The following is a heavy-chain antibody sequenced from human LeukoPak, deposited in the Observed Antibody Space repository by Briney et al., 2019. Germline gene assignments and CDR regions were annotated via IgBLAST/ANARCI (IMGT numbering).Heavy chain of an antibody. V-gene: IGHV3-20*04. CDR2: INWNGDST. CDR3: ARGFYYDSGATWRAFNI. D-gene: IGHD3-22*01. CDR1: GFTFDDYG. Sequence: GGSLRLSCAASGFTFDDYGMSWVRRASGKGLEWVSGINWNGDSTNYADSVKGRFTISRDNAKNSLYLQANSLRAEDTALYYCARGFYYDSGATWRAFNIWGQGTMVTVSS. J-gene: IGHJ3*02.